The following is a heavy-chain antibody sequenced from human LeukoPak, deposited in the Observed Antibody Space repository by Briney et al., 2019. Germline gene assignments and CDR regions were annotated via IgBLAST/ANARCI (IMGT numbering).Heavy chain of an antibody. CDR2: INHSVST. J-gene: IGHJ4*02. Sequence: SETLSLTCAVYGGSFSGHYWTWIRQPPGMGLEWIGEINHSVSTTYNPSLNTRVTISVDTSKNQISLKLSSVTAADTAVYYCARPRYGSGSLDSWGQGTLVTVSS. D-gene: IGHD3-10*01. CDR3: ARPRYGSGSLDS. V-gene: IGHV4-34*01. CDR1: GGSFSGHY.